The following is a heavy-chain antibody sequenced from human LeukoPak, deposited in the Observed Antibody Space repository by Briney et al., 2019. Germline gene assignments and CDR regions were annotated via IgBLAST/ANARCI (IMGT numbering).Heavy chain of an antibody. CDR1: GYTLTELS. J-gene: IGHJ4*02. CDR3: ATAPRYCSSTSCYDPQFDY. Sequence: VASVKVSCKVSGYTLTELSMRWVRQAPGKGLEWMGGFDPEDGETIYAQKFQGRVTMTEDTSTDTAYMELSSLRSEDTAVYYCATAPRYCSSTSCYDPQFDYWGQGTLVTVSS. D-gene: IGHD2-2*01. V-gene: IGHV1-24*01. CDR2: FDPEDGET.